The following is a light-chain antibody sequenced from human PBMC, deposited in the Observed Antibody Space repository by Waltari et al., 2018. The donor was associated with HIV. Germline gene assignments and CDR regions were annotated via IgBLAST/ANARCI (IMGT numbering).Light chain of an antibody. V-gene: IGKV3-15*01. CDR3: QQYHSWPWT. CDR1: QSVSNN. CDR2: GVS. Sequence: LIMTQSPGSLSVSPGERVTLSCRASQSVSNNLAWFQHQHGQPPRLLIFGVSGKAAGVPEIFRGSGSGTEFNLTISGLRSEDFATYYCQQYHSWPWTFGQGTKVEV. J-gene: IGKJ1*01.